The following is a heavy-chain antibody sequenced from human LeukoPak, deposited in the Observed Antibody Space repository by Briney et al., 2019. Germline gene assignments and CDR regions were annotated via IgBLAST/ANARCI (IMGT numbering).Heavy chain of an antibody. V-gene: IGHV3-30*04. CDR2: ISYDGSNK. CDR1: GFTISSYA. CDR3: ARRRMVRGVIHWFDP. J-gene: IGHJ5*02. Sequence: GRSLRLSCAASGFTISSYAMHWVRQAPGKGLEWVAVISYDGSNKYYADSVKGRFTISRDNSKNTLYLQMNSLRAEDTAVYYCARRRMVRGVIHWFDPWGQGTLVTVSS. D-gene: IGHD3-10*01.